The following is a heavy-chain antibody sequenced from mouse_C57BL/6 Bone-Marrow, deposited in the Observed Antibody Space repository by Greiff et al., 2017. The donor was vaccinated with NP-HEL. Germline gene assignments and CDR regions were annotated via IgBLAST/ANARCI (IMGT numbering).Heavy chain of an antibody. V-gene: IGHV5-6*02. D-gene: IGHD1-1*01. Sequence: EVMLVESGGDLVKPGGSLKLSCAASGFTFSSYGMSWVRQTPDKRLEWVATISSGGSYTYYPDSVKGRFTISRDNAKNTLYLQMSSLKSEDTAMYYCARQGLRHYCYWYFDVWGTGTTVTVSS. J-gene: IGHJ1*03. CDR3: ARQGLRHYCYWYFDV. CDR1: GFTFSSYG. CDR2: ISSGGSYT.